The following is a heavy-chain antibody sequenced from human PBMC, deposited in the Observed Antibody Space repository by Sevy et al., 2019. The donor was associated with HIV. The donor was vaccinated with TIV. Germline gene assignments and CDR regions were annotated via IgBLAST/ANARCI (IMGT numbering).Heavy chain of an antibody. J-gene: IGHJ4*02. CDR2: MASSGYT. V-gene: IGHV4-39*02. D-gene: IGHD6-6*01. CDR1: GGSISSGGYQ. CDR3: ARGRVAGRLDS. Sequence: SETLSLTCTVSGGSISSGGYQWGWIRQPPGKGLEWIGSMASSGYTYYNPSLKSRVTIIVDTSRNQFTLKVSSETAADTGLYYCARGRVAGRLDSWGQGILVTVSS.